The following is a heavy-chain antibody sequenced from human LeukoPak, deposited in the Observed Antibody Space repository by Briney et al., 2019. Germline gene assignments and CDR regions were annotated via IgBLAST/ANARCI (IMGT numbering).Heavy chain of an antibody. V-gene: IGHV3-30*02. Sequence: GGSLRLSCAASGFTFSNYGMHWVRQAPGKGLEWVAFIRHDESDKYYADSVKGRFTISRDNSKNTLYLQMNSLRAEDTAVFYCARNGWKSLDYWGQGTLVTVSS. D-gene: IGHD1-1*01. CDR1: GFTFSNYG. J-gene: IGHJ4*02. CDR3: ARNGWKSLDY. CDR2: IRHDESDK.